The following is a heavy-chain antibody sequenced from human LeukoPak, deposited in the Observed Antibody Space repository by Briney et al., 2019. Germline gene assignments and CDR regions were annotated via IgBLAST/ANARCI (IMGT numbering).Heavy chain of an antibody. V-gene: IGHV4-59*12. CDR3: ARADYGDYGSDAFDI. J-gene: IGHJ3*02. D-gene: IGHD4-17*01. CDR1: GGSISTYY. CDR2: IYYTGGT. Sequence: PSETLSLTCTVSGGSISTYYWSWIRQPPGKGLEWIGYIYYTGGTSYNPSLKSRVTISVDTSKNQLSLKLSSVTAADTAVYYCARADYGDYGSDAFDIWGQGTMVTVSS.